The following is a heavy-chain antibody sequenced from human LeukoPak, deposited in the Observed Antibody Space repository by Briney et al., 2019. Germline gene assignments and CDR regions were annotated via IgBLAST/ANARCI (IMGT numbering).Heavy chain of an antibody. CDR2: ISSSGSTI. Sequence: GSLRLSCAASGFTFSSYEMNWVRQAPGKGLEWVSYISSSGSTIYYADSVKGRFTISRDNAKNSLYLQMNSLRAEDTAVYNCAKGDFYGSGRDYYYYMDVWGKGTTVTISS. CDR3: AKGDFYGSGRDYYYYMDV. D-gene: IGHD3-10*01. J-gene: IGHJ6*03. CDR1: GFTFSSYE. V-gene: IGHV3-48*03.